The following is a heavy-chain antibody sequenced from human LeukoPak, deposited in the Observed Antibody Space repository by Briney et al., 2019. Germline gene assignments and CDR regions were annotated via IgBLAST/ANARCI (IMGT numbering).Heavy chain of an antibody. J-gene: IGHJ4*02. CDR1: GFTFSIYA. CDR2: ISGSDDGT. Sequence: PGGSLRLSCEASGFTFSIYAMSWVRQTPGKGLEWVSAISGSDDGTYHADSVKGRFTISRDNSKSTLYLQMTSLRAEDTAIYYCAKGAAVARDDYWGQGTLVTVSS. CDR3: AKGAAVARDDY. D-gene: IGHD6-13*01. V-gene: IGHV3-23*01.